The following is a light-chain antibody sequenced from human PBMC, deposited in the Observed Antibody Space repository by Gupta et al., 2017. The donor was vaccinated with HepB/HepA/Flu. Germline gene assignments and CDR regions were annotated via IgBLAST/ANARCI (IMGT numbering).Light chain of an antibody. CDR3: KQRNNTPCT. J-gene: IGKJ1*01. CDR1: QSLVHSDGHTY. CDR2: KAS. Sequence: DVVMTQSPLSLPVTLGQPASISCSSSQSLVHSDGHTYLNWFQQKPGKSPRRLIYKASNGESGVPDRFSGSGSETXFTLTIXRLEAEDFGVYYCKQRNNTPCTFGXGTKVEIK. V-gene: IGKV2-30*02.